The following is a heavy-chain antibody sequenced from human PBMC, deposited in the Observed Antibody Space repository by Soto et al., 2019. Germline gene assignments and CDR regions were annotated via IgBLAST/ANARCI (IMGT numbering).Heavy chain of an antibody. CDR2: IDPSDSYI. J-gene: IGHJ5*02. D-gene: IGHD2-2*02. V-gene: IGHV5-10-1*03. CDR1: GYRFTSYW. Sequence: EVQLVQSGAEVKKPGESLRISCKGSGYRFTSYWISWVRQMPGKGLEWMGRIDPSDSYINYSPSFQGHVTISVDRSISTAYLQWSSLKASDTAMYYCARQYCRSTSCYIGWFDPWGQGTLVTVSS. CDR3: ARQYCRSTSCYIGWFDP.